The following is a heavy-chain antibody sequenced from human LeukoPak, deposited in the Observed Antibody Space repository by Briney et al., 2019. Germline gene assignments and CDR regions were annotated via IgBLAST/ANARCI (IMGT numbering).Heavy chain of an antibody. J-gene: IGHJ4*02. D-gene: IGHD5-18*01. CDR1: GFTFSSCG. CDR3: ARGNGYNYGYLDY. CDR2: IWYDGSNK. V-gene: IGHV3-33*01. Sequence: GRSLRLSCAASGFTFSSCGMHWVRQAPGKGLEWVAVIWYDGSNKYYADSVKGRFTISRDNSKNTLYLQMNSLRAEDTAVYYCARGNGYNYGYLDYWGQGTLVTVSS.